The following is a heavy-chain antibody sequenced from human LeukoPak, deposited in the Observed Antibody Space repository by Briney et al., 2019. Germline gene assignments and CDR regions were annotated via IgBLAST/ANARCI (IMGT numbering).Heavy chain of an antibody. CDR1: GFTFSSYS. V-gene: IGHV3-48*02. CDR3: ARDFGYCGGDCYLVDAFDI. CDR2: ISSSSSTI. Sequence: PGGSLRLSCAASGFTFSSYSMNWVRQAPGKGLEWVSYISSSSSTIYYADSVKGRFTISRDNAKNSLYLQMNSLRDEDTAVYYCARDFGYCGGDCYLVDAFDIWDQGTMVTVSS. D-gene: IGHD2-21*01. J-gene: IGHJ3*02.